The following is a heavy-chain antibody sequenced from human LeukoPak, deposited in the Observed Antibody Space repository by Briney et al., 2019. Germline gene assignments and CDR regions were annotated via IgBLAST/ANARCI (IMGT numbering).Heavy chain of an antibody. J-gene: IGHJ4*02. V-gene: IGHV3-64*04. CDR1: GFTFSSYA. D-gene: IGHD1-26*01. CDR3: AKDRSGSYGDY. Sequence: GGCLRLSCAASGFTFSSYAMHWVRQAPGKGLEYVSGISSNGGSTYHGNSVKGRFTISRDNSKNTLYLQMNSLRAEDTAVYYCAKDRSGSYGDYWGQGTLVTVSS. CDR2: ISSNGGST.